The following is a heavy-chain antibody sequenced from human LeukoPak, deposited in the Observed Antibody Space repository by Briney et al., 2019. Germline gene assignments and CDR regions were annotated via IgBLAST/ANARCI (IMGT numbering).Heavy chain of an antibody. J-gene: IGHJ3*02. Sequence: PGGSLRLSCAGSGFTFSSYWMHWVRQAPGQRLVWVSRITSDGSSTSYADSVKGRFTISRDNARNTLYLQMNSLRDEDTAVYYCARDYAVGESFDIWGLGTMVIVSS. CDR3: ARDYAVGESFDI. CDR1: GFTFSSYW. D-gene: IGHD3-16*01. V-gene: IGHV3-74*01. CDR2: ITSDGSST.